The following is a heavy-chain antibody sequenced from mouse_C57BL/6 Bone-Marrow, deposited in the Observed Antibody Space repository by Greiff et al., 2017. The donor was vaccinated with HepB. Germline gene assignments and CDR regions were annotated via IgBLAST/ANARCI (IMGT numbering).Heavy chain of an antibody. CDR2: IDPETGGT. D-gene: IGHD2-3*01. CDR1: GYTFTDYE. Sequence: VQLQQSGAELVRPGASVTLSCKASGYTFTDYEMHWVKQTPVHGLEWIGAIDPETGGTADNQKFKGKAILTADKSSSTAYMELRSLTSEDSAVYYCTRRTFYSWFAYWGQGTLVTVSA. J-gene: IGHJ3*01. CDR3: TRRTFYSWFAY. V-gene: IGHV1-15*01.